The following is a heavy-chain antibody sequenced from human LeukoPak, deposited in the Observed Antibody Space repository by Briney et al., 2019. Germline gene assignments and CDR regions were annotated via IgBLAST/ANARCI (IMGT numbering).Heavy chain of an antibody. CDR1: GFTFSSYA. CDR3: ARDRGGDGNWYFDL. J-gene: IGHJ2*01. V-gene: IGHV3-30*04. CDR2: ISYDGSNK. Sequence: GGSLRLSCAASGFTFSSYAMHWVRQAPGKGLEWVAVISYDGSNKYYADSVKGRFTISRDNSKNTLYLQMNSLRAEDTGVYYCARDRGGDGNWYFDLWGRGTLVTVSS. D-gene: IGHD3-16*01.